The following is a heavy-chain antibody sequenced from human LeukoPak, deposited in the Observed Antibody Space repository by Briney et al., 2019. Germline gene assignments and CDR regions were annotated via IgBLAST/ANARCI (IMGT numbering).Heavy chain of an antibody. V-gene: IGHV4-34*01. CDR1: GGSFSGYY. D-gene: IGHD5-18*01. CDR2: INHSGST. J-gene: IGHJ6*02. Sequence: SETLSLTCAVYGGSFSGYYWSWIRQPPGEGLEWIGEINHSGSTNYNPSLKSRVTISVDTSKNQFSLKLSSVTAADTAVYYCARRAPNRGYSYGPTKLSNYGMDVWGQGTTVTVSS. CDR3: ARRAPNRGYSYGPTKLSNYGMDV.